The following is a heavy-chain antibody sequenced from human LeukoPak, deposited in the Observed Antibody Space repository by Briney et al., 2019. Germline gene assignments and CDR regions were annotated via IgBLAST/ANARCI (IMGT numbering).Heavy chain of an antibody. J-gene: IGHJ6*02. D-gene: IGHD3-9*01. CDR1: GYTFTSYD. Sequence: ASVKVSCKASGYTFTSYDINWVRQATGQGLEWMGWMNPNSGNTGYAQKFEGRVTMIRNTSISTAYMELSRLRSEDTAVYYCARILRSFDWLLGGYYGMEVWGQGTTVTVSS. CDR2: MNPNSGNT. CDR3: ARILRSFDWLLGGYYGMEV. V-gene: IGHV1-8*01.